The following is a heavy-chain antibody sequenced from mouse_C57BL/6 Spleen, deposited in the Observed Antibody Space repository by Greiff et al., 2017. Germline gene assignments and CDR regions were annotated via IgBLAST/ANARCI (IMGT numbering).Heavy chain of an antibody. V-gene: IGHV1-18*01. CDR2: INPNNGGT. J-gene: IGHJ4*01. CDR1: GYTFTDYN. Sequence: EVQLQQPGPELVKPGASVKIPCKASGYTFTDYNMDWVKQSHGKSLEWIGDINPNNGGTNYNQKFKGKATLTVDKTSSTAYMELRSLTSEDTAVYYCARDGNLPHYYAMDYWGQGTSVTVSS. CDR3: ARDGNLPHYYAMDY. D-gene: IGHD2-1*01.